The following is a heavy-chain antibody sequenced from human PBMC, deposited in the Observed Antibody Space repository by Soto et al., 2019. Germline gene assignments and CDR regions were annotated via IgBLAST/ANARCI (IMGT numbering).Heavy chain of an antibody. J-gene: IGHJ5*02. Sequence: PSGNPALTCTVSGGSISTSGDYWGWIRQHPGKGLVWIGYISFRGLTDYNPPLKSRLTLSVDTSANQFSLNLTSVTAADTAIYFCARVSNDFRYRWLDPSGHGTLVT. CDR2: ISFRGLT. V-gene: IGHV4-31*03. D-gene: IGHD4-4*01. CDR3: ARVSNDFRYRWLDP. CDR1: GGSISTSGDY.